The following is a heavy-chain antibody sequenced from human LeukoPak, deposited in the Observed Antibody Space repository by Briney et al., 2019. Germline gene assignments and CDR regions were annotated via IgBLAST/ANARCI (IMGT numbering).Heavy chain of an antibody. Sequence: SQTLSLTCAVSGGSISSGGYSWSWIRQPPGKGLEWIGYIHYSGNTNYNPSLKSRITISVDMSKNQFSLKLSSVTAADTAVYYCARLRGPLDSWGQGTLVTVSS. CDR1: GGSISSGGYS. D-gene: IGHD5-12*01. CDR3: ARLRGPLDS. J-gene: IGHJ4*02. CDR2: IHYSGNT. V-gene: IGHV4-30-4*07.